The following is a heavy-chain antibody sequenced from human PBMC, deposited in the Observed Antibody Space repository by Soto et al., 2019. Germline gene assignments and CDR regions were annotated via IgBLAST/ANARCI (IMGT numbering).Heavy chain of an antibody. CDR1: GFSLSTSGVG. Sequence: QITLKESGPTLVKPTQTLTLTCSFSGFSLSTSGVGVGWIRQPPGKALEWLAVIYADDDKRYNPSLKRRLTIATDTSKNQVVLTMTNMDPVDTGTYYCEHRRMNYDIMTGYYQKWFDPWGQGTLVTVSS. CDR2: IYADDDK. CDR3: EHRRMNYDIMTGYYQKWFDP. V-gene: IGHV2-5*02. J-gene: IGHJ5*02. D-gene: IGHD3-9*01.